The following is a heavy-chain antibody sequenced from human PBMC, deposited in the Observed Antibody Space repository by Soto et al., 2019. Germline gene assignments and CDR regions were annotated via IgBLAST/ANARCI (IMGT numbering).Heavy chain of an antibody. CDR3: ARGHYILTGWKFEF. D-gene: IGHD4-4*01. V-gene: IGHV1-18*01. J-gene: IGHJ4*02. CDR2: ISAYNVNR. Sequence: QARLVQSGSEVKKPGASVKVSCKASGYSFTDFGVNWVRQAPGQGLEWLGWISAYNVNRVYAQRFQGRLTVTTDTTRDTSYLELTNLRSDDTAIYYCARGHYILTGWKFEFWGQGTLVTVSS. CDR1: GYSFTDFG.